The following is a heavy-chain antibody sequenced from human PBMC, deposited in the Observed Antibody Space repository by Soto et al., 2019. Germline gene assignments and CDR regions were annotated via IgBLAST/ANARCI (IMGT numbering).Heavy chain of an antibody. CDR1: GFTFSRYS. CDR3: ASGAYGDLAVY. CDR2: ISYDGSNK. V-gene: IGHV3-30-3*01. D-gene: IGHD4-17*01. J-gene: IGHJ4*02. Sequence: GGSLRLSCEAAGFTFSRYSMHWVRQAPSKGLEWVAVISYDGSNKYYADSVKGRCTISRDNSKNTAYLQLSSLRSEDTAVYYCASGAYGDLAVYWGQGTLVTVSS.